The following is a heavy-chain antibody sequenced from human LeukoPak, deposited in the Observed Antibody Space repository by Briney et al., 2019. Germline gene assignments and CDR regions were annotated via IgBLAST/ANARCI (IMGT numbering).Heavy chain of an antibody. CDR2: INPNSGGT. Sequence: ASLMVSSKASGDSFSSYAISCVRQAPGQGLEWMGWINPNSGGTGYAQKYQGRVTMTRDTSMRTAYMELSSLRSDDTAVYYCVRLHPNIAIAGAGSCFDYWGQGTLVTVSS. CDR3: VRLHPNIAIAGAGSCFDY. J-gene: IGHJ4*02. CDR1: GDSFSSYA. V-gene: IGHV1-2*02. D-gene: IGHD6-13*01.